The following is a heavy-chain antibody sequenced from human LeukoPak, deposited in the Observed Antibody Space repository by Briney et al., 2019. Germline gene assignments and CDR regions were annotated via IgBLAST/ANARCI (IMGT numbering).Heavy chain of an antibody. Sequence: ASVKVSCKTSGYNFILYGISWVRQAPGQGPEWMGWISTSTGDTKYTQKFQGRVTLTTDTSTSTAYMELSSLRSDDTAVYYCARDDNYGIFVNVDYWGQGTLVTVSS. CDR2: ISTSTGDT. CDR3: ARDDNYGIFVNVDY. J-gene: IGHJ4*02. V-gene: IGHV1-18*01. CDR1: GYNFILYG. D-gene: IGHD4-11*01.